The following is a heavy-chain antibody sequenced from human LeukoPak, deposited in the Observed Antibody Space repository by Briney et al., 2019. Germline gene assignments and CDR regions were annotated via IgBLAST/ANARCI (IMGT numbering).Heavy chain of an antibody. CDR2: IIPIFGTA. CDR3: ARNILVDPLGYYYYMDV. Sequence: GASVKVSCKASGGTFSSYAISWVRQAPRQGLEWMGGIIPIFGTANYAQKFQGRVTITTDESTSTAYMELSSLRSEDTAVYYCARNILVDPLGYYYYMDVWGKGTTVTVSS. D-gene: IGHD2/OR15-2a*01. V-gene: IGHV1-69*05. CDR1: GGTFSSYA. J-gene: IGHJ6*03.